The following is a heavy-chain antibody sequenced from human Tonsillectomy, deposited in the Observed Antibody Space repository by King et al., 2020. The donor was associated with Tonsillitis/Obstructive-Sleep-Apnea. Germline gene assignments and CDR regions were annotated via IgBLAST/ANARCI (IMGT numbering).Heavy chain of an antibody. D-gene: IGHD2-8*02. V-gene: IGHV5-10-1*03. CDR3: ARRWGSGGTGY. CDR2: IDPSNSYT. J-gene: IGHJ4*02. CDR1: GYRFGNYW. Sequence: QLVQSGAEVKRPGESLRISCKGSGYRFGNYWISWVRQMPGKDLEWMGRIDPSNSYTKYNPTFQGHVTISADRSITTAYLQWSSLKASDTAMYYCARRWGSGGTGYWGQGTLVTVSS.